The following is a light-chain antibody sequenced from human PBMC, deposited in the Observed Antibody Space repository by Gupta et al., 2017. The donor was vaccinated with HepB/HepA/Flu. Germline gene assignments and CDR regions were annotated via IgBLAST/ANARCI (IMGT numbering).Light chain of an antibody. CDR2: EVS. CDR3: CSYAGNSTFVV. Sequence: QSALTQPASVSGSPGQSLTISCTGTCSDVGSYNLVSWYQQHPGKAPKLMIYEVSKRPSGVSNRFSGSKSGNTASLTISGLQAEDEADYYCCSYAGNSTFVVFGGGTKLTVL. V-gene: IGLV2-23*02. CDR1: CSDVGSYNL. J-gene: IGLJ2*01.